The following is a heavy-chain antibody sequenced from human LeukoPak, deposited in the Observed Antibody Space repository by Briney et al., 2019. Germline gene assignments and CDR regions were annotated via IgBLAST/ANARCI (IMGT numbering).Heavy chain of an antibody. J-gene: IGHJ4*02. V-gene: IGHV3-23*01. CDR2: ISGSDNST. D-gene: IGHD3-22*01. CDR3: AKDSWGPPSLIVVVITTLEN. CDR1: GFTFSSYA. Sequence: GGSLRLSCAASGFTFSSYAMSWVRQAPGKGLEWVSVISGSDNSTYYADSVKGRFTISRDNSKNTLYLQMNSLRAEDTAVYYCAKDSWGPPSLIVVVITTLENWGQGTLVTVSS.